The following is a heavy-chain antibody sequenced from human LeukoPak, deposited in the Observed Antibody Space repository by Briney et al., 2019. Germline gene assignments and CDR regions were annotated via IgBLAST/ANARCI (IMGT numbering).Heavy chain of an antibody. J-gene: IGHJ5*02. CDR2: IHYSGST. D-gene: IGHD3-10*01. Sequence: SETLSLTCTVSGGSISSYYWSWIRQPPGKRLEWIGYIHYSGSTNYNPSLRGRVTISLDMSKNQFSLKLSSVTAADTAVYYCARARKTYYYGSGSLRPINWFDPWGQGTLVTVSS. CDR3: ARARKTYYYGSGSLRPINWFDP. CDR1: GGSISSYY. V-gene: IGHV4-59*01.